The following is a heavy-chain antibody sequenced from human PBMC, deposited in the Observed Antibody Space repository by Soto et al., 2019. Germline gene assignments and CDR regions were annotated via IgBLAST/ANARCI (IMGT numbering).Heavy chain of an antibody. V-gene: IGHV3-23*01. CDR3: AKNYYFDH. CDR2: INVDDSA. J-gene: IGHJ4*02. Sequence: GGSLRLSCAASGFTFSAYAMSWVRQAPGMGLEWVSSINVDDSAYYADSVKGRFTISRDNSKSTVFLELSSLRVEDTATFYCAKNYYFDHWGQGTQVSVSS. CDR1: GFTFSAYA.